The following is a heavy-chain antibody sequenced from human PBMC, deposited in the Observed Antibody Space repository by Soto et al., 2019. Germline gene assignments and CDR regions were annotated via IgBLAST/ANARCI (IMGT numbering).Heavy chain of an antibody. J-gene: IGHJ4*02. CDR2: INAGNGNT. CDR3: ARDEDSGYDLYFDY. V-gene: IGHV1-3*01. CDR1: GYTFTSYA. D-gene: IGHD5-12*01. Sequence: GASVKVSCKASGYTFTSYAMHWVRQAPGQRLEWMGWINAGNGNTKYSQKFQGRVTITRDTSASTAYMELSSLRSEDTAVYYCARDEDSGYDLYFDYWGQGTLVTVSS.